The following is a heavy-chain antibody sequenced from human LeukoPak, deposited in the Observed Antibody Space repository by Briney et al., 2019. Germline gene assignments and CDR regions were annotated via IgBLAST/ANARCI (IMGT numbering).Heavy chain of an antibody. D-gene: IGHD6-13*01. J-gene: IGHJ4*02. Sequence: SVKVSCKASGGTFSSYAISWVRQAPGQGLEWMGGIIPIFGTANYAQKFQGRVTITADESTSTAYMEQGSLRSEDTAVYYCARGSDSSSWYFRLDYWGQGTLVTVSS. V-gene: IGHV1-69*01. CDR3: ARGSDSSSWYFRLDY. CDR1: GGTFSSYA. CDR2: IIPIFGTA.